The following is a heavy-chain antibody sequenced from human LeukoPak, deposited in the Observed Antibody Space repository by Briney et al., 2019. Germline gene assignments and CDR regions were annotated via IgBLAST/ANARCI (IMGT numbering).Heavy chain of an antibody. J-gene: IGHJ4*02. CDR1: GFTFSSYA. Sequence: GGSLRLSCAASGFTFSSYAMSWVRQAPGKGLEWVSAISGSGGSTYYADSVKGRFTISRDNSKNTLYLQMNSLRAEDTAVYYCAKAGDFWSGYYNFDYWGQGTLSPSPQ. D-gene: IGHD3-3*01. CDR3: AKAGDFWSGYYNFDY. V-gene: IGHV3-23*01. CDR2: ISGSGGST.